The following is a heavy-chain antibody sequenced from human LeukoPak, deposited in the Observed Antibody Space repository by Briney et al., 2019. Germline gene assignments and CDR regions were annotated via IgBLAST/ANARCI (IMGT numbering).Heavy chain of an antibody. V-gene: IGHV1-8*01. CDR3: ARALRFLEWLSFKANYYMDV. J-gene: IGHJ6*03. CDR2: MNPNSGNT. D-gene: IGHD3-3*01. CDR1: GYTFTSYD. Sequence: GASVKVSCKASGYTFTSYDINWVRQATGQGLEWMGWMNPNSGNTGYAQKFQGRVTMTRNTSISTAYMELSSLRSEDTAVYYCARALRFLEWLSFKANYYMDVWAKGPRSPSP.